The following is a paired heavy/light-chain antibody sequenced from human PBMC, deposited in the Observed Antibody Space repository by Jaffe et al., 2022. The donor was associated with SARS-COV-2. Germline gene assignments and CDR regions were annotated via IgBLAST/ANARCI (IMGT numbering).Heavy chain of an antibody. CDR1: GFTFSNAW. V-gene: IGHV3-15*05. J-gene: IGHJ4*02. CDR2: VKSQADGGTT. CDR3: TTVQVSMDGMIRGDAGFDF. D-gene: IGHD3-10*01. Sequence: EVQLVESGGGLVKPGGSLRLSCAASGFTFSNAWMNWVRQAPGKGLEWVGRVKSQADGGTTDYAAPVKGRFTISRDDSKNTVLLQMKSLKTEDTAVYYCTTVQVSMDGMIRGDAGFDFWGQGTLVTVSS.
Light chain of an antibody. CDR3: QQSDYLPLT. CDR2: DAS. V-gene: IGKV1-33*01. J-gene: IGKJ4*01. Sequence: DIQMTQSPSSLSASVGDRVTITCQASQDIDNYLNWYQQKPGKAPKLLIYDASNLETGVPSRFRGSGSGTDFTFTISSLQPEDIATYYCQQSDYLPLTFGGGTKVDIK. CDR1: QDIDNY.